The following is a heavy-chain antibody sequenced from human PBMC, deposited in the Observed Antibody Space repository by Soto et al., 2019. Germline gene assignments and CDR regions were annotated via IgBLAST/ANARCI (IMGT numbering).Heavy chain of an antibody. CDR2: TYYRSKWYN. V-gene: IGHV6-1*01. D-gene: IGHD3-10*01. Sequence: SQTLSLTCVISGDSVSSNSAAWNWIRQSPSRGLEWLGRTYYRSKWYNDYAVSVKSRITINPDTSKNQFSLQLNSVTPEDTAVYYCARDFLRGDPPYYYYYMDVWGKGTTVTVSS. CDR1: GDSVSSNSAA. J-gene: IGHJ6*03. CDR3: ARDFLRGDPPYYYYYMDV.